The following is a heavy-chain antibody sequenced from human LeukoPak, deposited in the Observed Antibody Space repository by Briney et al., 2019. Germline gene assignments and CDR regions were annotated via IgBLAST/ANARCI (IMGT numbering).Heavy chain of an antibody. D-gene: IGHD1-14*01. CDR3: ARGTGWFDP. V-gene: IGHV4-38-2*01. CDR2: IYHSGST. J-gene: IGHJ5*02. CDR1: GYSLNIGYY. Sequence: SETLSLTCAVSGYSLNIGYYWGWSRQPPGRGLEWIGSIYHSGSTYYNPSLKSRVTISVDTPKNQFSLKLSSVTAADTAMYYCARGTGWFDPWGQGTLVTVSS.